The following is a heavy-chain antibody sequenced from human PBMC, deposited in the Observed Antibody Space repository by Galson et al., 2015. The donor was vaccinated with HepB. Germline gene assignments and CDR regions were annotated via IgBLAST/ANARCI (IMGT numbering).Heavy chain of an antibody. CDR2: INHSGST. CDR3: VGKSLTYCGGDCYSPVDY. D-gene: IGHD2-21*02. CDR1: GGSFSGYY. Sequence: TLSLTCAVYGGSFSGYYWSWIRQPPGKGLEWIGEINHSGSTYYNPSLKSRVTISGDTSKNHFSLKLTSVTAADTAVYYCVGKSLTYCGGDCYSPVDYWGQGSLVTVSS. J-gene: IGHJ4*02. V-gene: IGHV4-34*01.